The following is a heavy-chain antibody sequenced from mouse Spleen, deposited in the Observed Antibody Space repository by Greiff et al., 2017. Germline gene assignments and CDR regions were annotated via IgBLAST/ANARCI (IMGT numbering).Heavy chain of an antibody. Sequence: VKLVESGPGLVQPSQSLSITCTVSGFSLTSYGVHWVRQSPGKGLEWLGVIWSGGSTDYNAAFISRLSISKDNSKSQVFFKMNSLQADDTAIYYCARNRYQGVFYAMDYWGQGTSVTVSS. D-gene: IGHD2-14*01. CDR2: IWSGGST. V-gene: IGHV2-2*01. CDR1: GFSLTSYG. CDR3: ARNRYQGVFYAMDY. J-gene: IGHJ4*01.